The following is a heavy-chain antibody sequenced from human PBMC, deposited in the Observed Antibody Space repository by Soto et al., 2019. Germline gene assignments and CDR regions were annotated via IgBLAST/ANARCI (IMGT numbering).Heavy chain of an antibody. CDR3: ARQDIVLMVYPDWFDP. D-gene: IGHD2-8*01. CDR2: IYYSGST. V-gene: IGHV4-39*01. J-gene: IGHJ5*02. Sequence: QLQLQESGPGLVKPSETLSLTCTVSGGSISSSSYYWGWIRQPPGKGLEWIGSIYYSGSTYYNPSLKSRVPISVDTSKNQFSLKLSSVTAADTAVYYCARQDIVLMVYPDWFDPWGQGTLVTVSS. CDR1: GGSISSSSYY.